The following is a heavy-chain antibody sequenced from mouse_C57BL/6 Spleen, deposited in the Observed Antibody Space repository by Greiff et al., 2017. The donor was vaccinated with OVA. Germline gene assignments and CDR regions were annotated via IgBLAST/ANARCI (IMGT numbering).Heavy chain of an antibody. CDR1: GFSLTSYG. CDR3: ARVNYDYGGYYFDY. Sequence: QVQLQPSGPGLVQPSQSLSITCTVSGFSLTSYGVHWVRQSPGKGLEWLGVIWRGGSSDYNAALISRLSISKDNSTSQVFFKMNSLQADDTAIYYCARVNYDYGGYYFDYWGQGTTLTVSS. CDR2: IWRGGSS. D-gene: IGHD2-4*01. V-gene: IGHV2-2*01. J-gene: IGHJ2*01.